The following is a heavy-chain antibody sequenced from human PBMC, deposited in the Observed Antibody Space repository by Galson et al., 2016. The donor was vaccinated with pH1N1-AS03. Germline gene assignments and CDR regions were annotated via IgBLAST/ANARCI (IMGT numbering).Heavy chain of an antibody. V-gene: IGHV1-2*04. CDR3: ARDPRGPCSSATCATTYYFGMDV. Sequence: SVKVSCKASGYIFTGFYVHWARQAPGQGLEWLGWINPNNGVTNYAQKFQAWVTMTGDTSISPAYMELYGLKSDDTAVYYCARDPRGPCSSATCATTYYFGMDVWGQGTTVIVSS. D-gene: IGHD1-26*01. J-gene: IGHJ6*02. CDR1: GYIFTGFY. CDR2: INPNNGVT.